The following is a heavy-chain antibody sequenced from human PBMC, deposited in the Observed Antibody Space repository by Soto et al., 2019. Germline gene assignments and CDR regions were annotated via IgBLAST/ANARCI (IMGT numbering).Heavy chain of an antibody. V-gene: IGHV4-34*12. D-gene: IGHD3-22*01. CDR1: GGSFSDYY. CDR3: ARHDSSGYHYAAPDY. Sequence: PSETLSLTCAVYGGSFSDYYWTWIRQPPGKGLEWIGEIVHSGRTNYNPSLKSRVTMSADTSKNHFSLKLSSVTAADTAVYYCARHDSSGYHYAAPDYWGQGTLVTVSS. CDR2: IVHSGRT. J-gene: IGHJ4*02.